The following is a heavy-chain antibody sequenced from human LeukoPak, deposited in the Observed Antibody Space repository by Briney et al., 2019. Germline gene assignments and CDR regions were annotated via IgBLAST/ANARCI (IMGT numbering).Heavy chain of an antibody. CDR3: AREFLILWFGELSSYWYFDL. CDR1: GGPISSYY. J-gene: IGHJ2*01. CDR2: IYTSGST. Sequence: SETLSLTCTVSGGPISSYYWSWIRQPAGKGLEWIGRIYTSGSTNYNPSLKSRVTMSVDTSKNQFSLKLSSVTAADTAVYYCAREFLILWFGELSSYWYFDLWGRGTLVTVSS. D-gene: IGHD3-10*01. V-gene: IGHV4-4*07.